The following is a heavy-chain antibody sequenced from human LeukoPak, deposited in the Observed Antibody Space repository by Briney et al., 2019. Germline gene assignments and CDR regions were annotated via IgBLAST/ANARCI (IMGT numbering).Heavy chain of an antibody. CDR2: INPNSGGT. Sequence: ASVKVSCKASGYTFTGYYMHWVRHAPGQGLEWMGWINPNSGGTNYAQRFQGRVTMTRDTSISTAYMELSRLRSDDTAVYYCARRTNYDYVWGSYRYFDYWGQGTLVTVSS. D-gene: IGHD3-16*02. CDR1: GYTFTGYY. V-gene: IGHV1-2*02. CDR3: ARRTNYDYVWGSYRYFDY. J-gene: IGHJ4*02.